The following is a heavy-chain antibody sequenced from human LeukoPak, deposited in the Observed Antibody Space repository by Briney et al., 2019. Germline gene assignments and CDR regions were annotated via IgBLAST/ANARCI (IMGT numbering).Heavy chain of an antibody. CDR3: ARDSNSHLYSYFSMDV. CDR2: IYYSGST. J-gene: IGHJ6*03. V-gene: IGHV4-59*01. Sequence: SETLSLTCTVSGGSISSYYWSWIRQPPGKGLEWIGYIYYSGSTNYNPSLKSRVTISVDTSKNQFSLKLSSVTAADTAMYYCARDSNSHLYSYFSMDVWGKGTTVTVSS. CDR1: GGSISSYY. D-gene: IGHD4-11*01.